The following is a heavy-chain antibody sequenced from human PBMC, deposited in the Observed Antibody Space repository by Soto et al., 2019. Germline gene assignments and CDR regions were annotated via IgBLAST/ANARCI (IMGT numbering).Heavy chain of an antibody. D-gene: IGHD1-1*01. J-gene: IGHJ3*02. CDR2: IYSGGST. CDR1: GFTVSSNY. CDR3: ARDYVGRTGTRYAFDI. Sequence: EVQLVESGGGLVQPGGSLRLSCAASGFTVSSNYMSWVRQAPGKGLEWVSVIYSGGSTYYADSVKDRFTISRDNSKNTLYLQMNRLEADVTAVDYCARDYVGRTGTRYAFDIWGQGTMVTVSS. V-gene: IGHV3-66*01.